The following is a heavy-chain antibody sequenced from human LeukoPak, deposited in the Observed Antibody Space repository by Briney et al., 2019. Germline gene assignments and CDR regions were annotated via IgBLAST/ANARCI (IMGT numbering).Heavy chain of an antibody. V-gene: IGHV3-23*01. CDR1: GFTFSNYA. CDR2: ISNNGGST. J-gene: IGHJ4*02. Sequence: PGGSLRLSCAATGFTFSNYAMSWVRQAPGRGLDWVSAISNNGGSTYDADSMKGRLTISRDNSKNTLHLQMNSLRAEDTAVYHCARQLGYCSDGSCYFDYWGQGTLVTVSS. CDR3: ARQLGYCSDGSCYFDY. D-gene: IGHD2-15*01.